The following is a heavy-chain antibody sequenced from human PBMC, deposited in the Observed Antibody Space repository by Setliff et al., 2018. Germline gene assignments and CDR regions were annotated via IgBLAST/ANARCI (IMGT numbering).Heavy chain of an antibody. Sequence: GGSLRLSCAASGFTFTSYAMRWVRQAPGKGLEWVSSISGSGGSTYYADSVKGRFTISRDNSNNALYLQMNSLRAEDTAVYYCARAYYGTVNGYSSYYGLDVWGQGTTVTVSS. CDR3: ARAYYGTVNGYSSYYGLDV. CDR2: ISGSGGST. D-gene: IGHD3-9*01. V-gene: IGHV3-23*01. J-gene: IGHJ6*02. CDR1: GFTFTSYA.